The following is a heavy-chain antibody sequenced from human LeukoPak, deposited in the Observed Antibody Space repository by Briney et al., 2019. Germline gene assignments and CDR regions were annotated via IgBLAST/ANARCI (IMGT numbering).Heavy chain of an antibody. J-gene: IGHJ4*02. CDR3: ARAGYDFWSGSFPLDY. CDR1: GFTFSSYG. D-gene: IGHD3-3*01. CDR2: IWYDGSNK. V-gene: IGHV3-33*03. Sequence: PGGSLRLSCAASGFTFSSYGMHWVRQAPGKGLEWVAVIWYDGSNKYYADSVKGRFTISRDNAKNSLYLQMNSLRAEDTALYHCARAGYDFWSGSFPLDYWGQGTLVTVSS.